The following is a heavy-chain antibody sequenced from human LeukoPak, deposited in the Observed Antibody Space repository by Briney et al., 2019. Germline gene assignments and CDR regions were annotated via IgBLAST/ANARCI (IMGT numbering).Heavy chain of an antibody. D-gene: IGHD5-18*01. CDR3: ARSSRGYSYVPRGMDV. CDR1: GGSISSYY. CDR2: IYYSGST. V-gene: IGHV4-59*08. Sequence: PSETLSLTCTVSGGSISSYYWSWIRQPPGKGLEWIGYIYYSGSTNYNPSLKSRVTISVDTSKNQFSLKLSPVTAADTAVYYCARSSRGYSYVPRGMDVWGQGTTVTVSS. J-gene: IGHJ6*02.